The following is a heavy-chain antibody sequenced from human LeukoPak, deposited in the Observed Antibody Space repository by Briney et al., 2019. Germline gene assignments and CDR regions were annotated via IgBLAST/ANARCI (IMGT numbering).Heavy chain of an antibody. V-gene: IGHV3-53*01. J-gene: IGHJ4*02. CDR2: LYHGGST. CDR3: ASDLSDYYDSSAGTDY. D-gene: IGHD3-22*01. Sequence: PGGSLRLSCAASGFTVSTNYMSWVRQAPGKGLEWVSVLYHGGSTYYADSVKGRFTISRDNSNNTLYLQMNRLRVKDTAVYYCASDLSDYYDSSAGTDYWGQGTLVTVSS. CDR1: GFTVSTNY.